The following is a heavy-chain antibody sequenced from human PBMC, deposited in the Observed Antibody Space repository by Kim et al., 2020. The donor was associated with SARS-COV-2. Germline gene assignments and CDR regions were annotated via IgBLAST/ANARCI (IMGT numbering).Heavy chain of an antibody. V-gene: IGHV5-10-1*01. D-gene: IGHD1-26*01. Sequence: TNYSPSFQGHVTISADKSISTAYLQWSSLKASDTAMYYCARIGAPYYFDYWGQGTLVTVSS. J-gene: IGHJ4*02. CDR3: ARIGAPYYFDY. CDR2: T.